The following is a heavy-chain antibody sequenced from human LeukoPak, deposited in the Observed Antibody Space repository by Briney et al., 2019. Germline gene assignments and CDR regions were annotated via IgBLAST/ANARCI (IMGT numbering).Heavy chain of an antibody. D-gene: IGHD5-18*01. CDR2: INHSGST. CDR1: GGSFSGYY. V-gene: IGHV4-34*01. Sequence: SETLSLTCAVYGGSFSGYYWSWIRQPPGKGLEWIGEINHSGSTNYNPSLKSRVTISVDTSKNQFSLKLSSVTAADTAVYYCARASSGYSYGYQYNWFDPWGQGTLVTVSS. J-gene: IGHJ5*02. CDR3: ARASSGYSYGYQYNWFDP.